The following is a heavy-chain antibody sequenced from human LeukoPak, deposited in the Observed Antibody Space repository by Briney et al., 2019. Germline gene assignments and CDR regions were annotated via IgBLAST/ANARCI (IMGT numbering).Heavy chain of an antibody. V-gene: IGHV1-69*13. CDR1: GGTFSSYA. CDR2: IIPIFGTA. D-gene: IGHD3-10*01. J-gene: IGHJ6*03. Sequence: GASVKVSCKASGGTFSSYAISWVRQAPGQGLEWMGGIIPIFGTANYAQKFQGRVTITADESTSTAYMELSSLRSEDTAVYYCARTYGSGTARYYYYYYMDVWGKGTTVTISS. CDR3: ARTYGSGTARYYYYYYMDV.